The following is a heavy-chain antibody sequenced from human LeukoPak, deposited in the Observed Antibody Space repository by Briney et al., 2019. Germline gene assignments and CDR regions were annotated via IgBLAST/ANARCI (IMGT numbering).Heavy chain of an antibody. D-gene: IGHD3-3*01. V-gene: IGHV3-48*01. CDR2: ISSSSSTI. Sequence: GGSLRLSCAASGFTFSSYSMNWVRQAPGKGLEWVSYISSSSSTIYYADSVKGRFTISRDDAKNSLYLQMNSPRAEDTAVYYCARGEDFWSGSYFDYWGQGALGTVSS. CDR1: GFTFSSYS. CDR3: ARGEDFWSGSYFDY. J-gene: IGHJ4*02.